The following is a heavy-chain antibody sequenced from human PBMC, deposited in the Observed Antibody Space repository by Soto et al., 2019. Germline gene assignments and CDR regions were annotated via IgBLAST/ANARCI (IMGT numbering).Heavy chain of an antibody. V-gene: IGHV3-23*01. Sequence: PAGSLRHSCAASGFTFSTYAMSWFRQPPGKGLEWVSAISGSGGSTYYADSVKGRFTISRDNSKNTLYLQMNSLRAEDTAVYYCAKDPTQQQLAPDVFDIWGQGTMVTVSS. D-gene: IGHD6-13*01. CDR1: GFTFSTYA. CDR2: ISGSGGST. CDR3: AKDPTQQQLAPDVFDI. J-gene: IGHJ3*02.